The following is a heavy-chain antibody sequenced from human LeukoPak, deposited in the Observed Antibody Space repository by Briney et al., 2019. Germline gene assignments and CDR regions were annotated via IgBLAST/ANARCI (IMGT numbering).Heavy chain of an antibody. CDR3: ARETATVTTGTTSPYDYDYGMDV. CDR2: INPSGGRT. Sequence: ASVKVSCKPSGYTSTSSNMHWVRHTLGQGLEWMGLINPSGGRTNYAQKLQGRVAMAGDTSTSTVYMELSSLRAEDTAVYYCARETATVTTGTTSPYDYDYGMDVWGQGTTVTVSS. D-gene: IGHD4-17*01. J-gene: IGHJ6*02. CDR1: GYTSTSSN. V-gene: IGHV1-46*01.